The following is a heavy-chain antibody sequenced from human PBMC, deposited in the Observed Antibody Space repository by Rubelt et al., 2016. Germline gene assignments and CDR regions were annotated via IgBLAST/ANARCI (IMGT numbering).Heavy chain of an antibody. V-gene: IGHV1-3*01. D-gene: IGHD2-8*01. CDR3: ARAQRIRLLMVDAPTFDD. J-gene: IGHJ4*02. CDR2: INAGNGNT. CDR1: GYTFTSYA. Sequence: QVQLVQSGAEVKKPGASVKVSCKASGYTFTSYAMHWVRQAPGQRLEWMGWINAGNGNTKDSQKFQGRVTSTRDTSASTAYMELSSLRSEDTAMYYCARAQRIRLLMVDAPTFDDWGQGTLVTVSS.